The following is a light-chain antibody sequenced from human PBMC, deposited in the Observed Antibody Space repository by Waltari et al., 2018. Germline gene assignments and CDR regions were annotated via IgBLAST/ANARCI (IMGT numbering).Light chain of an antibody. V-gene: IGKV3-20*01. CDR1: QSISKY. CDR3: QKYEALPAT. J-gene: IGKJ1*01. Sequence: EIVLTPSPGPLSLSPGERATLSCRASQSISKYLVWYQQKPGQAPRLLIYEASIRATGIPDRFSGSGSGTDFSLIISRLEPEDFAVYYCQKYEALPATFGQGTKVEIK. CDR2: EAS.